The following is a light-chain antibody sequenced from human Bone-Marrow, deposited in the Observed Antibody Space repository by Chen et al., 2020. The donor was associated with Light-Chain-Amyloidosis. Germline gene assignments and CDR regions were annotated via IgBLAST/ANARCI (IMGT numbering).Light chain of an antibody. CDR2: EVN. CDR1: SRDVGNYNL. CDR3: GSYAGSNTVV. J-gene: IGLJ2*01. V-gene: IGLV2-23*02. Sequence: QSALTQPASVSGSPGQSITISCTRSSRDVGNYNLVSWYQQHPGKAPKLMIFEVNKRPSGVSNRFSGSKSGNTASLTISGLLAEDEADYHCGSYAGSNTVVFGGGTKLTVL.